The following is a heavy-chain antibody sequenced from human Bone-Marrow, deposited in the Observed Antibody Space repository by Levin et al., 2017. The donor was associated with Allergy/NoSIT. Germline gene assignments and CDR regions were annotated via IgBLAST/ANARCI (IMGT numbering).Heavy chain of an antibody. V-gene: IGHV3-30*18. CDR2: ISYDGANK. CDR3: VKGQSAFDV. J-gene: IGHJ3*01. CDR1: GFTFSNYG. Sequence: GGSLRLSCAASGFTFSNYGMHWVRQAPGKGLEWVTYISYDGANKYYGDSVKGRFSISRDNSRNTVHLQMNSLRTEDTAAYYCVKGQSAFDVWGQGAMVTVSS.